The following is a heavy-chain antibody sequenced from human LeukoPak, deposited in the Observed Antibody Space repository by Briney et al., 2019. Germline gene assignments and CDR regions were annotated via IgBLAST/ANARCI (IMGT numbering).Heavy chain of an antibody. CDR3: ARDQRGYYGLDV. V-gene: IGHV1-2*02. Sequence: ASVKVSCKASGYTFTDYYMHWVRQAPGQGLDWVGWINPNTGDTKYGQKFQGRVTMTRDTSITTAYMEMNRLTSDDTAVYYCARDQRGYYGLDVGGQGTTVIVSS. CDR1: GYTFTDYY. J-gene: IGHJ6*02. CDR2: INPNTGDT.